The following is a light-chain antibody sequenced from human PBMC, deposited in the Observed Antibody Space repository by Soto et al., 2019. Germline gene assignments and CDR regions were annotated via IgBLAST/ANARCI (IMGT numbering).Light chain of an antibody. CDR1: QSVSSN. V-gene: IGKV3-15*01. J-gene: IGKJ1*01. Sequence: IVMTQSPAPLSVSPGERATLSCRASQSVSSNLAWYQQKPGQAPRLLIYGASTRATGIPARLSGSGYGTEFTLTISSLQSEDFAVYYCQQYNNWPPMAFGQGTKVEIK. CDR3: QQYNNWPPMA. CDR2: GAS.